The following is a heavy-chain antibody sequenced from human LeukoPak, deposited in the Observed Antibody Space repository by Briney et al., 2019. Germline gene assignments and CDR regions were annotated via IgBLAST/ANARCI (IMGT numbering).Heavy chain of an antibody. CDR3: ARAGQGDFWSGYRMDWFDP. Sequence: KTSETLSLTCTVSGGSISSSSYYWGWIRQPPGKGLEWIGRIYYSGSTYYNPYIKSRVTISVDTSKNQFSLKLSSVTAADTAVYYCARAGQGDFWSGYRMDWFDPWGQGTLVTVSS. J-gene: IGHJ5*02. CDR2: IYYSGST. V-gene: IGHV4-39*07. CDR1: GGSISSSSYY. D-gene: IGHD3-3*01.